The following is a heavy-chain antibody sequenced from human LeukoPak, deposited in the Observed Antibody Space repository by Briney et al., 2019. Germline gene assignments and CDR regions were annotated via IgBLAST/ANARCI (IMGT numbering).Heavy chain of an antibody. V-gene: IGHV3-48*01. Sequence: GGSLRLSCAASGFTFSSYSMNWVRQAPGKGLEWVSYISSSSSSIYYADSVKGRFTISRDNAKNSLYLQINSLRAEDTAVYYCARQNGADYYYYFDSWGQGTPVTVSS. CDR2: ISSSSSSI. J-gene: IGHJ4*02. CDR3: ARQNGADYYYYFDS. D-gene: IGHD3-22*01. CDR1: GFTFSSYS.